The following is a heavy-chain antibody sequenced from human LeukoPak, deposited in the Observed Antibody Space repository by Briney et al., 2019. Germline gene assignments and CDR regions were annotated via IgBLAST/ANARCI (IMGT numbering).Heavy chain of an antibody. CDR3: ATDSSSWNIFDN. D-gene: IGHD6-13*01. Sequence: PGGSLRLSCAAPGFTFNTYTIAWVRQAPGKGRGWVSSSSGSGYSTFYADSVKGRFTIYRDNYKKTAHLQMDKLRAEDTDIYYCATDSSSWNIFDNWDQGTLVTVCS. J-gene: IGHJ5*02. V-gene: IGHV3-23*01. CDR2: SSGSGYST. CDR1: GFTFNTYT.